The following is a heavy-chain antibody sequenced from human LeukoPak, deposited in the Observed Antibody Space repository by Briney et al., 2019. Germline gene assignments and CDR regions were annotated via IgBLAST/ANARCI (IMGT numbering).Heavy chain of an antibody. Sequence: PGGSLRLSCAASGLTFSSYAMSWVRQAPGEGLEWVSTISGSGGSTYYADSVKGRFTISRDNSKNTLYLQTNSLRAEDTAVYYCAKVRAYGGNPYDALDIWGQGTMVTVSS. V-gene: IGHV3-23*01. CDR1: GLTFSSYA. CDR3: AKVRAYGGNPYDALDI. D-gene: IGHD4-23*01. J-gene: IGHJ3*02. CDR2: ISGSGGST.